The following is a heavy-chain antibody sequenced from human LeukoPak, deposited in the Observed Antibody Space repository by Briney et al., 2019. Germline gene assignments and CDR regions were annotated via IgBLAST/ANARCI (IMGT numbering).Heavy chain of an antibody. CDR2: ISYSGGST. V-gene: IGHV3-23*01. J-gene: IGHJ4*02. CDR1: GFSFSSYA. Sequence: PGGSLRLSCAASGFSFSSYAMSWVRQAPGKGLEWVSGISYSGGSTYYTDSVQGRLTISRDNSKNTLYLEMNSLRVEDTAVYYCAKLGWLGYCSSTSCPLGYWGQGTLATVSS. CDR3: AKLGWLGYCSSTSCPLGY. D-gene: IGHD2-2*01.